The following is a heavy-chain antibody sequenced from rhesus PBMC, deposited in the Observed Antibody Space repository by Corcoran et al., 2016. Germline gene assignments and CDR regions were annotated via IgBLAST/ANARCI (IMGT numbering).Heavy chain of an antibody. J-gene: IGHJ4*01. Sequence: QLQLQESGPGLVKPSETLSLTCPVSGGSIINAYWSWVRQPSGQGLEWIGRVSGPDGDTAYHPSLKNRVTISTDTSKNEFSLKLSSMTAADTAVYYCARDWSGNNRVGDYWGQGVLVTVSS. CDR1: GGSIINAY. CDR2: VSGPDGDT. D-gene: IGHD4-35*01. CDR3: ARDWSGNNRVGDY. V-gene: IGHV4-173*01.